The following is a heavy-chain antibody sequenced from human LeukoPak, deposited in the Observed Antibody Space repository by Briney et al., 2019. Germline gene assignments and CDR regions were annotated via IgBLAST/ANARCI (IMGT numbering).Heavy chain of an antibody. CDR2: INPNSGGT. D-gene: IGHD3-22*01. Sequence: ASVNDSCQATGYTYTGYYMHWLRQAPGQGLEWMGWINPNSGGTNYAQKFQGRVTMTRDTSISTAYMELSRLRSDDTAVYYCARGSTMIVLGPVDYWGQGTLVTVSS. V-gene: IGHV1-2*02. CDR3: ARGSTMIVLGPVDY. J-gene: IGHJ4*02. CDR1: GYTYTGYY.